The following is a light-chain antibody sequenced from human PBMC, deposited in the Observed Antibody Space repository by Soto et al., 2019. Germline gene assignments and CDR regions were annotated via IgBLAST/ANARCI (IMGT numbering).Light chain of an antibody. CDR1: QTVFNN. CDR2: AVS. J-gene: IGKJ5*01. Sequence: EIVLTQSPATLSVSPGERATLSCRASQTVFNNYLAWYQQKPGQAPRLLIYAVSTRATGVPVRFSGSGSGTEFTLTISSLQSEDFAVYFCQQHSQWPITFGQGTRLENK. V-gene: IGKV3-15*01. CDR3: QQHSQWPIT.